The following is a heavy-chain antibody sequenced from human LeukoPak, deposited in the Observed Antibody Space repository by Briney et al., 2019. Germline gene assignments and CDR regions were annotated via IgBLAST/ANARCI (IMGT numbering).Heavy chain of an antibody. CDR2: ISHDGII. Sequence: PGGSLRLSCETAGFTFSSYVMHWVRRTPGKGLVRVSRISHDGIISYADSVNGRFTISRDNAKNTLILQMNSLRVEDTAVYYCARDWVYKIDYWGRGTLVTVSS. V-gene: IGHV3-74*01. CDR1: GFTFSSYV. J-gene: IGHJ4*02. D-gene: IGHD5-24*01. CDR3: ARDWVYKIDY.